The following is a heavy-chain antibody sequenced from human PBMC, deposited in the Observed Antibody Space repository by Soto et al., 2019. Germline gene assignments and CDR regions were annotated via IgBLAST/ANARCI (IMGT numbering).Heavy chain of an antibody. CDR1: GFTVSSKY. CDR2: IWSAGLT. CDR3: ARELPPDL. V-gene: IGHV3-53*01. Sequence: EAQVVESGGGLIQSGGSLRLSCAASGFTVSSKYMTWVRQAPGKGLEWVSIIWSAGLTYYADSVKGRFTISRDNSKNTLYLQMNSLRAEDSALYYCARELPPDLWGQGTLVTVSS. J-gene: IGHJ5*02.